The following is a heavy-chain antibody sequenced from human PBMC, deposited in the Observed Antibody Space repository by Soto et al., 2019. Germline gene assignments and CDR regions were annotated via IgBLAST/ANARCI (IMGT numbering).Heavy chain of an antibody. D-gene: IGHD3-3*01. CDR1: GFTFSNYG. CDR2: ISSDGSNK. CDR3: AKPAGEWSGYLFDAFDI. J-gene: IGHJ3*02. Sequence: RGSLRLSCAASGFTFSNYGMHWVRQAPGKGLEWVAVISSDGSNKYYADSVKGRFTISRDTSKNTLYLQMNSLRAEDTAVYYCAKPAGEWSGYLFDAFDIWGQGKMVTVSS. V-gene: IGHV3-30*18.